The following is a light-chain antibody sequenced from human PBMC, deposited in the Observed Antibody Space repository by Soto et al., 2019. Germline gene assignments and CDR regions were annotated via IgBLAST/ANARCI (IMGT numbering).Light chain of an antibody. CDR3: QQRSIWTPA. J-gene: IGKJ4*01. CDR2: DSS. V-gene: IGKV3-11*01. CDR1: QSVGTY. Sequence: EIVMTQSPATLSLSPGERATLSCRASQSVGTYLAWYQQKPGQAPRLLIYDSSKRATDIPARFSGSGSGTDFTLTISSLEPEDVAVSYCQQRSIWTPAFGGGTKVEIK.